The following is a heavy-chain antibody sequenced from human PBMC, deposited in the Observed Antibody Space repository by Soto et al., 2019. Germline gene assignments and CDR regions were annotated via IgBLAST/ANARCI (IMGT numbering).Heavy chain of an antibody. D-gene: IGHD3-10*01. Sequence: SGPTLVNPTQTLTLTCTFSGFSLSTNRMSVSWIRQPPGKALEWLARIDWDDGKYYSTSLKTRLTIFKDTSKNQVVLIMTNMEPVDTATYYCARESRGLSFDPWGQGTLVTVSS. CDR2: IDWDDGK. V-gene: IGHV2-70*11. CDR1: GFSLSTNRMS. CDR3: ARESRGLSFDP. J-gene: IGHJ5*02.